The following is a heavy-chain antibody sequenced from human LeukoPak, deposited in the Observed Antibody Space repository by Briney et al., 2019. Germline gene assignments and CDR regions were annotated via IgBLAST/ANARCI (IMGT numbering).Heavy chain of an antibody. D-gene: IGHD3-22*01. CDR3: ARDRNYDSSGYYDAFDI. CDR1: GYSISSGNY. V-gene: IGHV4-38-2*02. J-gene: IGHJ3*02. Sequence: SETLSLTCSVSGYSISSGNYWGWIRLPPGKGLQWIGSIYHSGSTYYNPSLKSRVTISVDTSKNQFSLKLSSVTAADTAVYYCARDRNYDSSGYYDAFDIWGQGTMVTVSS. CDR2: IYHSGST.